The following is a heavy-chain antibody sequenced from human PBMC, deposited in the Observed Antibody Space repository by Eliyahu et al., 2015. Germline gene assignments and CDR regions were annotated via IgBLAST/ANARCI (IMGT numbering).Heavy chain of an antibody. CDR1: GFSLSTSGVS. V-gene: IGHV2-5*01. J-gene: IGHJ4*02. CDR3: AHTDAYYYGSGSPRI. Sequence: QITLKESGPTLVKPTQTLTLTCTFSGFSLSTSGVSVGWIRQPPGKALEWLALIYWNDDKRYSPSLKSRLTITKDTSKNEVVLTMTNMDPVDTATYYCAHTDAYYYGSGSPRIWGQGTLVTVSS. CDR2: IYWNDDK. D-gene: IGHD3-10*01.